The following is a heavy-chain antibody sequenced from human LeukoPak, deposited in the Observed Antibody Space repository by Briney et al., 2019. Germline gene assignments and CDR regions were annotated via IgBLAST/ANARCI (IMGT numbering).Heavy chain of an antibody. CDR2: ISYDGSNK. V-gene: IGHV3-30*07. D-gene: IGHD3-22*01. J-gene: IGHJ4*02. CDR1: GFTFSSYA. Sequence: GRSLRLSCAASGFTFSSYAMHWVRQAPGKGLEWVAVISYDGSNKYYADSVKGRFTISRDNSKNTLYLQMNSLRAEDTAVYYCARGQGDSSGYYGRYFDYWGQGTLVTVSS. CDR3: ARGQGDSSGYYGRYFDY.